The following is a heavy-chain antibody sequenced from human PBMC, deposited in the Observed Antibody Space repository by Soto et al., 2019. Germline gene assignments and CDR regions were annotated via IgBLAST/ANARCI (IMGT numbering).Heavy chain of an antibody. Sequence: GESLKISCKGSGYTFIAYWIGWVRQVPGKGLEWMGIIYPGDSDTRYSPSLQGQVTISADKSISTAYLQWSSLKASDTAMYFCARLGGTGDPLDYWGQGTLVTVSS. J-gene: IGHJ4*02. CDR3: ARLGGTGDPLDY. V-gene: IGHV5-51*01. CDR1: GYTFIAYW. D-gene: IGHD7-27*01. CDR2: IYPGDSDT.